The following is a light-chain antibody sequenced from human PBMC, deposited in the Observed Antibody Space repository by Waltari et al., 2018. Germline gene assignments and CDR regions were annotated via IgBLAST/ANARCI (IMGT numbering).Light chain of an antibody. CDR3: HSRDASGVGGS. Sequence: SSELTQDPAVSVAMRQTVKITCQGNGLRSYYASWYQQRPGQAPILIMYDKTNRPSGVPDRFSGSNSDNTASLTITGAQAEDEASYYCHSRDASGVGGSFGGGTKLTVL. J-gene: IGLJ2*01. CDR1: GLRSYY. V-gene: IGLV3-19*01. CDR2: DKT.